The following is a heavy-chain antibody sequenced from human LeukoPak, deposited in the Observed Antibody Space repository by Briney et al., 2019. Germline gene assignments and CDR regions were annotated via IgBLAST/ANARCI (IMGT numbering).Heavy chain of an antibody. CDR1: GFTFSSYS. V-gene: IGHV3-21*01. J-gene: IGHJ6*02. CDR3: ARVKKRSYSYYYGMDV. D-gene: IGHD1-26*01. CDR2: ISSSSSYI. Sequence: GRSLRLSCAASGFTFSSYSMNWVRQAPGKGLEWVSSISSSSSYIYYADSVKGRFTISRDNAKNSLYLQMNSLRAEDTAVYYCARVKKRSYSYYYGMDVWGQGTTVTVSS.